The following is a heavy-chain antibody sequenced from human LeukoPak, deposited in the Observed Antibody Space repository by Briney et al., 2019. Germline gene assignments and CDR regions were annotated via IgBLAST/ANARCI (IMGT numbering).Heavy chain of an antibody. CDR3: AKHLPHHFDY. CDR2: IYTGGST. V-gene: IGHV3-66*04. J-gene: IGHJ4*02. CDR1: GFTVSSNY. Sequence: GGSLRLSCAASGFTVSSNYMSWVRQAPGKGLEWVSVIYTGGSTNYADSVKGRFTISRDNSKNTLHLQMNSLSAEDTALYYCAKHLPHHFDYWGQGTLVTVSS.